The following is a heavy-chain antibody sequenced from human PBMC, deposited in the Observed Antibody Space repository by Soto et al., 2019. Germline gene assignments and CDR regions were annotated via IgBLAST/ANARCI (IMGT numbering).Heavy chain of an antibody. CDR2: INPSGGST. CDR3: ARASPKSRTPNAFDI. V-gene: IGHV1-46*03. CDR1: GYTFTSYY. J-gene: IGHJ3*02. Sequence: ASVKVSCKASGYTFTSYYMHWVRQAPGQGLEWMGIINPSGGSTSYAQNFQGRVTMTRDTSTSTVYMELSSLRPEDTAVYYCARASPKSRTPNAFDIWGQGTMVTVSS.